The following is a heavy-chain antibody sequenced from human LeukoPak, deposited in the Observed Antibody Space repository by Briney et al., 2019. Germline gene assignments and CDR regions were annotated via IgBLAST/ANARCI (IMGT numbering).Heavy chain of an antibody. J-gene: IGHJ4*02. CDR2: IYYSGST. D-gene: IGHD3-22*01. V-gene: IGHV4-39*01. Sequence: SETLSLTCTVSGGSISSSSYYWGWIRQPPGKGLEWIGSIYYSGSTYYNPSLKSRVTISVDTSKNQFSLKLSSVTAADTAVYYCARSYYYDSSGLTGDYWGQGTLVTVCS. CDR1: GGSISSSSYY. CDR3: ARSYYYDSSGLTGDY.